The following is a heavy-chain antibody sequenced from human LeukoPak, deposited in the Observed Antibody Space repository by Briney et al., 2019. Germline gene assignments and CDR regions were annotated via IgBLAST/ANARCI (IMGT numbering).Heavy chain of an antibody. V-gene: IGHV4-59*01. CDR1: GGSISSYY. J-gene: IGHJ6*02. CDR2: IYYSGST. Sequence: SETLSLTCTVSGGSISSYYWSWIQQPPGKGLEWIGYIYYSGSTNYNPSLKSRVTISVDTSKNQFSLKLSSVTAADTAVYYCARHSSSWYDNYYYYYGMDVWGQGTTVTVSS. D-gene: IGHD6-13*01. CDR3: ARHSSSWYDNYYYYYGMDV.